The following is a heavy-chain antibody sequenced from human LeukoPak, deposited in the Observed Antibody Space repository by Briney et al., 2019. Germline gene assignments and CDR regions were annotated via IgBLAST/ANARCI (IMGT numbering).Heavy chain of an antibody. D-gene: IGHD6-13*01. J-gene: IGHJ1*01. CDR1: GFIFSTYS. V-gene: IGHV3-21*01. CDR2: ISGGSNYI. Sequence: GGSLRLSCAASGFIFSTYSMNCVRQSPGKGLEWVSSISGGSNYIYYADSVKGRFTISRDNAKNSLFLQMDSLRAEDTAVYYCARDFGDSSEYFQHWGQGTLVTVSS. CDR3: ARDFGDSSEYFQH.